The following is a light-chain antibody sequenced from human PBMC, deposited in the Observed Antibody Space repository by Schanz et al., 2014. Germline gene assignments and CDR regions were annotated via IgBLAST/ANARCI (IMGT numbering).Light chain of an antibody. CDR3: QQYNSYWG. CDR2: DAS. J-gene: IGKJ1*01. CDR1: QSISNW. Sequence: DIQMTQSPSTLSASVGDRVTITCRASQSISNWLAWYQQKLGKAPKVLIYDASILESGVPSRFSGSGSGTEFTLTISSLQPDDFATYYCQQYNSYWGFGQGTKVEIK. V-gene: IGKV1-5*01.